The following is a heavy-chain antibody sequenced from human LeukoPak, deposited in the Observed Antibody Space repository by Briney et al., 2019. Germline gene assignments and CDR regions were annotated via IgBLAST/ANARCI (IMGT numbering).Heavy chain of an antibody. J-gene: IGHJ4*02. Sequence: ASVKVSCTASGSTFTGYYMHWVRQAPGQGLEWMGWINPNSGGTNYEQKFQGRVTMTRDTSISTAYMELSRLRSDDTAVYYCARSVVVVPAAIIGYWGQGTLVTVSS. D-gene: IGHD2-2*01. V-gene: IGHV1-2*02. CDR2: INPNSGGT. CDR1: GSTFTGYY. CDR3: ARSVVVVPAAIIGY.